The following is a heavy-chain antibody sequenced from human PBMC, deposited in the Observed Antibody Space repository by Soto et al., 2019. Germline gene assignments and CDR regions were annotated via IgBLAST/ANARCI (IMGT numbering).Heavy chain of an antibody. CDR2: ISSNGDST. CDR3: VHPRSTVQIPPT. Sequence: LRLSCSASGFTFSRFSMHWVRQAPGKGLEYVSGISSNGDSTYYADSVKGRFTISRDNSKNTLYLQMSSLRAVDTAVYYCVHPRSTVQIPPTWGQGTLVTVSS. J-gene: IGHJ5*02. D-gene: IGHD4-17*01. V-gene: IGHV3-64D*06. CDR1: GFTFSRFS.